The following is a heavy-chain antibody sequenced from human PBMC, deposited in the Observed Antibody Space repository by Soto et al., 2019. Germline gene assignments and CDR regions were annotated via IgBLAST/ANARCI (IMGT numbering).Heavy chain of an antibody. D-gene: IGHD6-6*01. V-gene: IGHV1-18*01. CDR1: CYTFTSYG. Sequence: SAKVSCKASCYTFTSYGIRWVRQAPGQGLGWMGWISAYNGNTNYAQKLQGRVTMTTDTSTSTAYMELRSLRSDDTAVYYCARDPGSSSSYWGQGTLVTVSS. CDR2: ISAYNGNT. J-gene: IGHJ4*02. CDR3: ARDPGSSSSY.